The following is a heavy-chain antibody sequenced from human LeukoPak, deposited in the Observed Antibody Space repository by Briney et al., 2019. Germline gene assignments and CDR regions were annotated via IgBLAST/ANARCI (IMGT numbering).Heavy chain of an antibody. J-gene: IGHJ4*02. Sequence: SETVSLTCTVSNYSISSGYYWGWIRQSPGKGLEWIGSISHGGSTYYNPSLRSRVIVSVDTSKNHFSLKMNSVTAADTAVYYCARDLASCAGDCYSDGFDHWGQGTLVTVSS. CDR2: ISHGGST. D-gene: IGHD2-21*02. CDR3: ARDLASCAGDCYSDGFDH. CDR1: NYSISSGYY. V-gene: IGHV4-38-2*02.